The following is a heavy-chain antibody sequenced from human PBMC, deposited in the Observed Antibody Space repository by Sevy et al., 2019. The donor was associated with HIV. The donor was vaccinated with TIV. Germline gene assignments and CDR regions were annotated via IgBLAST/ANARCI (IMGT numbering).Heavy chain of an antibody. CDR1: GFTFSDYY. J-gene: IGHJ4*02. V-gene: IGHV3-11*01. CDR3: ARAGGDWDIDY. CDR2: ISSSGNSI. Sequence: GGSLRLSCAASGFTFSDYYMSWVRQAPGKGLEWVSCISSSGNSIYYADSVKGRFTVSRDNAKNSLYLQMNSLRGEDTAVYYCARAGGDWDIDYWGQGTLVTVSS. D-gene: IGHD2-21*02.